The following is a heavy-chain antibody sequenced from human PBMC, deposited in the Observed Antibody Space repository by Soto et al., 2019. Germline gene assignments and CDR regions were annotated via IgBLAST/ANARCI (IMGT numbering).Heavy chain of an antibody. CDR2: INHSGST. Sequence: SETLSLTCAVYGGSFSGYYWSWIRQPPGKGLEWIGEINHSGSTNYNPSLKSRVTISVDTSKNQFSLKLSTVTDADTVVYYCARVPYYDIMTGYYFDYWGQGTLVTVSS. J-gene: IGHJ4*02. CDR3: ARVPYYDIMTGYYFDY. V-gene: IGHV4-34*01. D-gene: IGHD3-9*01. CDR1: GGSFSGYY.